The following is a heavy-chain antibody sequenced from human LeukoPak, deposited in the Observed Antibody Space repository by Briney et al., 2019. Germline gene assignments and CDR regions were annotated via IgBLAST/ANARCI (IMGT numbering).Heavy chain of an antibody. J-gene: IGHJ4*02. D-gene: IGHD6-13*01. CDR3: AKGGSSSWDYFDH. CDR1: GFIFSNYG. Sequence: PGRSLRLSCAASGFIFSNYGIHWVRQAPGKGLEWVAVISYDGSNKYADSVKGRFTISRDNSKNTLYLQMNSLRAEDTAVYYCAKGGSSSWDYFDHWGQGTLVTVSS. V-gene: IGHV3-30*18. CDR2: ISYDGSNK.